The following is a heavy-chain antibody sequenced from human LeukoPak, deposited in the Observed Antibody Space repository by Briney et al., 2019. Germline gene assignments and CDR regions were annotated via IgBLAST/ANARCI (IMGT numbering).Heavy chain of an antibody. V-gene: IGHV3-48*04. CDR3: ARGGSYLSAFDI. CDR1: GFTFTNYW. Sequence: GGSLRLSCTASGFTFTNYWIHWVRQAPGKGLEWVSYISSSSGTIYYADSVKGRFTISRDNAKNSLYLQMNSLRVEDTAVYYCARGGSYLSAFDIWGQGTMVTVSS. CDR2: ISSSSGTI. J-gene: IGHJ3*02. D-gene: IGHD1-26*01.